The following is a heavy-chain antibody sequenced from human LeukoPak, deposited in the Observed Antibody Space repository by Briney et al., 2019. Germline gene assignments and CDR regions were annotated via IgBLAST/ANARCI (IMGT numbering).Heavy chain of an antibody. D-gene: IGHD3-10*01. J-gene: IGHJ4*02. CDR1: GYTFTSYG. CDR2: ISAYNGNT. V-gene: IGHV1-18*04. CDR3: ARFGGFGESAYYFDY. Sequence: ASVKVSCKASGYTFTSYGISWVRQAPGQGLEWMGWISAYNGNTNYAQKLQGRVTMTTDTSTSTAYMELRSLRSDDTAVYYCARFGGFGESAYYFDYWGQGTLVTVSS.